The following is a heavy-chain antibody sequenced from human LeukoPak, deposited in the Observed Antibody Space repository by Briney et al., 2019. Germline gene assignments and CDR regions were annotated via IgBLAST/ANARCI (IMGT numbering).Heavy chain of an antibody. J-gene: IGHJ4*02. CDR1: GGSISSGGYY. CDR3: ARAYCSSTSCYPYYFDY. Sequence: PSQTLSLTCTVSGGSISSGGYYWSWIRQHPGKGLERIGYIYYSGSTYYNPSLKSRVTISVDTSKNQFSLKLSSVTAADTAVYYCARAYCSSTSCYPYYFDYWGQGTLVTVSS. CDR2: IYYSGST. V-gene: IGHV4-31*03. D-gene: IGHD2-2*01.